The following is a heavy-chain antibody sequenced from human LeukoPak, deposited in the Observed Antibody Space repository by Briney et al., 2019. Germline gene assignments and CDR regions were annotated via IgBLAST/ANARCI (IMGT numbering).Heavy chain of an antibody. CDR3: ARDSDYTSSSDY. CDR2: MYYSGTT. J-gene: IGHJ4*02. CDR1: GASISSYY. Sequence: SETLSLTCTVSGASISSYYWSWIRQPPGKGLEWIGYMYYSGTTNYNPSLESRITISADTSNNQFSLKLTSVTAADTAVYYCARDSDYTSSSDYWGQGTLVTVSS. D-gene: IGHD6-6*01. V-gene: IGHV4-59*12.